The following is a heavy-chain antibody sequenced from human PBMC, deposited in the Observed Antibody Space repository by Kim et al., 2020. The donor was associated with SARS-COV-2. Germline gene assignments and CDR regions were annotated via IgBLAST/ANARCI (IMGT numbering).Heavy chain of an antibody. D-gene: IGHD3-10*01. J-gene: IGHJ4*02. CDR2: IRFDGSNE. CDR1: GFTFSSSG. CDR3: ARDLRKGSYCDY. V-gene: IGHV3-33*08. Sequence: GGSLRLSCAASGFTFSSSGMHWVRQAPGKGPEWVAIIRFDGSNEKYADSVKGRFTISRDNSKNTLYLQMNSLRAEDTAVYYCARDLRKGSYCDYWGQGTLVTVSS.